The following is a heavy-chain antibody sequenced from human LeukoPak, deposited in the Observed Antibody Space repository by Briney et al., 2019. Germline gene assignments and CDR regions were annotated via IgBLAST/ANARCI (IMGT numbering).Heavy chain of an antibody. Sequence: PGGSLRLSCAASGFTFSRYSMNWVRQAPGKGLEWVSSITSASTYINYADSVKGRFTISRDNAENSLYLQMNSLRAEDTAVYYCARESDTRCCLWGQGTLVTVSS. D-gene: IGHD2-2*01. CDR3: ARESDTRCCL. CDR1: GFTFSRYS. V-gene: IGHV3-21*01. J-gene: IGHJ4*02. CDR2: ITSASTYI.